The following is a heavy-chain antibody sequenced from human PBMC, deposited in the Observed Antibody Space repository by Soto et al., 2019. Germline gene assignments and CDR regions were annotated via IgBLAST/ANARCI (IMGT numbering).Heavy chain of an antibody. CDR2: IWYDGSNK. CDR3: ARDAYYHDSSGYYLKYYYYGMDV. V-gene: IGHV3-33*01. D-gene: IGHD3-22*01. Sequence: QVQLVESGGGVVQPGRSLRLSCAASGFTFSIYGMHWVRQAPGKGLEWVAVIWYDGSNKYNADSVKGRFTISRDDSKNTLYLQMNSLRAEDTAVYYCARDAYYHDSSGYYLKYYYYGMDVWGQGTTVTVSS. CDR1: GFTFSIYG. J-gene: IGHJ6*02.